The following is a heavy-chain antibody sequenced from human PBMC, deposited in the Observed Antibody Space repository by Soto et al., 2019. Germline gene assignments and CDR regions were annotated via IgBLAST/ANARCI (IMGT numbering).Heavy chain of an antibody. J-gene: IGHJ4*02. V-gene: IGHV1-18*01. Sequence: QVHLVQSGAEVKKPGASVKVSCKCSGYDFTTYGITWVRQAPGQGLEWMAWISAHNRNTDYAQKSQGRVSVTRDTSTSTAYIELRSLRSDDTAVYYCARARYGDYWGQGALVTVSS. CDR1: GYDFTTYG. D-gene: IGHD1-1*01. CDR3: ARARYGDY. CDR2: ISAHNRNT.